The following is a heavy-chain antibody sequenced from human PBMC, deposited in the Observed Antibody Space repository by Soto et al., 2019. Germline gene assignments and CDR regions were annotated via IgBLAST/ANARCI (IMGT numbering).Heavy chain of an antibody. V-gene: IGHV4-30-4*01. CDR1: GASISSGDSF. CDR2: IYSSGST. J-gene: IGHJ6*02. Sequence: PSETLSLTCTVSGASISSGDSFWSWIRQPPGKGLEWIAYIYSSGSTYYNPSLKRRVAISIDTSKNTLYLQMNSLRAEDTAVYYCAKRLNPGPTYYFYGMDVCGQGTTVTVSS. CDR3: AKRLNPGPTYYFYGMDV. D-gene: IGHD1-7*01.